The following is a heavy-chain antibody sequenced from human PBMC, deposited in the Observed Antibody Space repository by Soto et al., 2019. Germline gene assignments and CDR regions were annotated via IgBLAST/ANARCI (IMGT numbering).Heavy chain of an antibody. D-gene: IGHD3-3*01. Sequence: ASVKVSCKASGYTFTSYAMHWVRQAPGQRLEWMGWINAGNGNTKYSQKFQGRVTITRDTSASTAYKEMSSLRSEDTAVNYYARTYYDFWSGYSQPFDYWGQGTLVTVSS. CDR2: INAGNGNT. CDR1: GYTFTSYA. J-gene: IGHJ4*02. V-gene: IGHV1-3*01. CDR3: ARTYYDFWSGYSQPFDY.